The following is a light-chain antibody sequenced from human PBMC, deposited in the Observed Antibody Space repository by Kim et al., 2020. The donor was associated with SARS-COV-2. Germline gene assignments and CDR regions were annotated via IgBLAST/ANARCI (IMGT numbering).Light chain of an antibody. J-gene: IGLJ2*01. CDR3: SSRDTSGNHVI. V-gene: IGLV3-19*01. CDR2: GKS. Sequence: ALGHTVRLTCQGDSLRRFYASWYWQKPGQAPVLVTYGKSDRPSGIPDRFSGSSSGDTASLTITGAQAEDEADYFCSSRDTSGNHVIFGGGTQLTVL. CDR1: SLRRFY.